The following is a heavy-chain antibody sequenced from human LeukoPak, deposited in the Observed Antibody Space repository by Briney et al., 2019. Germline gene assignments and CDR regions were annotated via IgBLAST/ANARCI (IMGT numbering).Heavy chain of an antibody. V-gene: IGHV3-30-3*01. J-gene: IGHJ3*01. Sequence: PGGSLRLSCAASGFTFSDYAMHWVRQAPGKGLEWVAVISYDGSNKYYADSVKGRFTISRDNSKNTLYLQMNSLRTEDTAVYYCATPSSYFDFWSGYFPVWGQGTMVTVSS. CDR2: ISYDGSNK. D-gene: IGHD3-3*01. CDR3: ATPSSYFDFWSGYFPV. CDR1: GFTFSDYA.